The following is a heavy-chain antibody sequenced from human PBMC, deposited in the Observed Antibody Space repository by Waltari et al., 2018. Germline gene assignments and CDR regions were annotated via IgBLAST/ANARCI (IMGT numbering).Heavy chain of an antibody. CDR3: ARGHPFTIVSPRYYYYYYMDV. J-gene: IGHJ6*03. CDR1: SASLTAYH. Sequence: QVHLQQWGAGLLKPSETLSLPCGVYSASLTAYHWNWLRQAPGKGLERIGDINHSGNTDYNPSLESRVTISADTSKNQFSLHLTSVTAADTAVYYCARGHPFTIVSPRYYYYYYMDVWDKGTAVTVSS. CDR2: INHSGNT. D-gene: IGHD3-9*01. V-gene: IGHV4-34*01.